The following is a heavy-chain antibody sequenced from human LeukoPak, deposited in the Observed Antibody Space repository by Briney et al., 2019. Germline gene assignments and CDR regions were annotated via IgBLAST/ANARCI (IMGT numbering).Heavy chain of an antibody. CDR1: GYTFTTYD. V-gene: IGHV1-8*03. CDR2: MNPNSGYT. J-gene: IGHJ4*02. Sequence: ASVKVSCKASGYTFTTYDINWVRQATGQGLEWMGWMNPNSGYTGYAQKFQGRVTITRDTSISTAYMELSSLRSEDTAVYYCARVAGSIDYWGQGTLDTVSS. D-gene: IGHD6-19*01. CDR3: ARVAGSIDY.